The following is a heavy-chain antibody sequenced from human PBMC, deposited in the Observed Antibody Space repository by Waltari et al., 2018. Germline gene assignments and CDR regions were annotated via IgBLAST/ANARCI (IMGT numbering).Heavy chain of an antibody. Sequence: QVQLQESGPGLVKPSETLSLICTVSGGSISSSYWSCIRQPPGKGLEWIGYIYYSGRTNYNPSLKSRVTISVDTSKNHLSLKLISVTAADADVYYCARQLPAAADGSFDYWGQGILVTVSS. CDR3: ARQLPAAADGSFDY. J-gene: IGHJ4*02. CDR1: GGSISSSY. V-gene: IGHV4-59*08. CDR2: IYYSGRT. D-gene: IGHD6-13*01.